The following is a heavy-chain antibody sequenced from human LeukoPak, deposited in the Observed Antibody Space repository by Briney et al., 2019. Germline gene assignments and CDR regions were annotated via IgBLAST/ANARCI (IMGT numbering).Heavy chain of an antibody. V-gene: IGHV1-2*06. D-gene: IGHD5-12*01. CDR1: GYTFTGYY. Sequence: ASVKVSCKASGYTFTGYYMHWVRQAPGQGLEWMGRINPNSGGTNYAQKFQSRVTMTRDTSISTAYMELSRLRSDDTAVYYCARCWGYSGYDDFDYWGQGTLVTVSS. CDR3: ARCWGYSGYDDFDY. CDR2: INPNSGGT. J-gene: IGHJ4*02.